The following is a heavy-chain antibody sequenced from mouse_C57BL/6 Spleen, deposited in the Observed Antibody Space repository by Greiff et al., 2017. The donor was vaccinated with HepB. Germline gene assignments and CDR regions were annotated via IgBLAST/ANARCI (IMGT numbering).Heavy chain of an antibody. D-gene: IGHD1-1*01. Sequence: QVQLQQSGAELVKPGASVKLSCKASGYTFTSYWMHWVKQRPGQGLEWIGMIHPNSGSTNYNEKFKSKATLTVDKSSSTAYMQLSSLTSEDSAVYYCARDPYYYGSSYYWYFDVWGTGTTVTVSS. CDR2: IHPNSGST. CDR3: ARDPYYYGSSYYWYFDV. CDR1: GYTFTSYW. V-gene: IGHV1-64*01. J-gene: IGHJ1*03.